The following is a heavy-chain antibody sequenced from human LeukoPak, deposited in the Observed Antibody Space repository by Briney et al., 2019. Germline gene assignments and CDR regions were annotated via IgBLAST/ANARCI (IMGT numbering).Heavy chain of an antibody. CDR3: ARVTVREQLVRTPYGMDV. CDR2: INHSGST. V-gene: IGHV4-34*01. J-gene: IGHJ6*02. CDR1: GGSFSGYY. Sequence: PSETLSLTCAVYGGSFSGYYWSWIRQPPGKGLKWIGEINHSGSTNYNPSLKSRVTISVDTSKNQFSLKLSSVTAADTAVYYCARVTVREQLVRTPYGMDVWGQGTTVTVSS. D-gene: IGHD6-13*01.